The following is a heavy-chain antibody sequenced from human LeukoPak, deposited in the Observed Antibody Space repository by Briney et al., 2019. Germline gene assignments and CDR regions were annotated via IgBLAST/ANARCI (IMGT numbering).Heavy chain of an antibody. CDR3: ARDLTTVTKGLDV. V-gene: IGHV4-59*01. Sequence: PSETLSLTCSVSAGSISDFHWGWIRQTPGKGLEWIGHVHSSGSTNYNPSLKSRLTMSVDTSKNQFFLKLNSVTAADTAVYHCARDLTTVTKGLDVWGQGTTIIVSS. J-gene: IGHJ6*02. D-gene: IGHD4-17*01. CDR2: VHSSGST. CDR1: AGSISDFH.